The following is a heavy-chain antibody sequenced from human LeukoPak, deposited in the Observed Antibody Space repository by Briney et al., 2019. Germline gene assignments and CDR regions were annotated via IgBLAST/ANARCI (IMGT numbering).Heavy chain of an antibody. Sequence: SETLSLTCSVSGGSMSTYYWSWIRQPPGKGLEWISYIYYTGSTNYNPSFKSRVTISVDASKNLFSLELSSVTAADTAVYYCARRRAYINNWYFFDSWGQGTLVTVSS. CDR1: GGSMSTYY. CDR2: IYYTGST. D-gene: IGHD1-1*01. J-gene: IGHJ4*02. V-gene: IGHV4-59*08. CDR3: ARRRAYINNWYFFDS.